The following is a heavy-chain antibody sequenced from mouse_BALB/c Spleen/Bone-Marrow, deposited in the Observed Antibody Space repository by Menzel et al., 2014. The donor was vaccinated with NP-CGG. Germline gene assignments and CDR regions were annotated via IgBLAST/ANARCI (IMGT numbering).Heavy chain of an antibody. Sequence: EVKLMESGGGLVQPGGSLRLSCATSGFTFTDYYMNWVRQPPGKALGWLGFIRNKAYGYTSEYSASVKGRSTISRDNSQGILYLQMNSLRAEDSATYYCARDMGGILFDSWGQGTTLTVSS. CDR1: GFTFTDYY. CDR2: IRNKAYGYTS. V-gene: IGHV7-3*02. CDR3: ARDMGGILFDS. D-gene: IGHD4-1*01. J-gene: IGHJ2*01.